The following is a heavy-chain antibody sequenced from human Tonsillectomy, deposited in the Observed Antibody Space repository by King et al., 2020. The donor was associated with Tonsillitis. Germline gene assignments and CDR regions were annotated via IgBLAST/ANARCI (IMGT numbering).Heavy chain of an antibody. CDR2: IDWDEDK. CDR1: GFSLSTSGMC. CDR3: ARTPDDSSGDGGWFDP. V-gene: IGHV2-70*11. Sequence: TLKESGPALVKPTQTLTLTCTLSGFSLSTSGMCVSGIRQPPGKALEWLARIDWDEDKYYSSSLKTRLTNTKDTSKNQVVLTMTNMDPVDTATYYCARTPDDSSGDGGWFDPWGQGTLVTVSS. J-gene: IGHJ5*02. D-gene: IGHD3-22*01.